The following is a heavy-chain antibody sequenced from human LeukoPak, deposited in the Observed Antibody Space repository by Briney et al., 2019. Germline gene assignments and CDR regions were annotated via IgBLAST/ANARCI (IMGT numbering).Heavy chain of an antibody. V-gene: IGHV3-48*04. CDR3: ARDRGSSWYAN. D-gene: IGHD6-13*01. Sequence: GGSLRLSCAASGFTFSSYSMNWVRQAPGKGLEWVSYISSSTIYYADSVKGRFTISRDNAKNSLYLQMNSLRAEDTAVYYCARDRGSSWYANWGQGTLVTVSS. CDR1: GFTFSSYS. CDR2: ISSSTI. J-gene: IGHJ4*02.